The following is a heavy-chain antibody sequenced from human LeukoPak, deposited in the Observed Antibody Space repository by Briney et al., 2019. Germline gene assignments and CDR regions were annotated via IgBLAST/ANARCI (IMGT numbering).Heavy chain of an antibody. V-gene: IGHV1-18*01. D-gene: IGHD3-16*02. CDR2: ISAYNGNT. CDR1: GYTFSSYC. Sequence: ASVRVSCKASGYTFSSYCITWVRQAPGQELEWMGWISAYNGNTNYAQKLQDRVTMTTDTYTSTAYMELRRLRADDPAVYYCAREEYVWGSYRDVDYWGQGTLVTVP. CDR3: AREEYVWGSYRDVDY. J-gene: IGHJ4*02.